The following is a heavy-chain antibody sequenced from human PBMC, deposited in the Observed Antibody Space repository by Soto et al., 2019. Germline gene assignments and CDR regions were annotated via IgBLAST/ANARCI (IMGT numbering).Heavy chain of an antibody. CDR1: GYTFTSYY. Sequence: ASVKVSCKASGYTFTSYYMHWVRQAPGQGLEWMGIINPSGGSTSYAQKFQGRVTMTRDTSTSTVYMELSSLRSEDTAVYYCARSIDGSGSYYTYGMDVWGQGATVTVSS. D-gene: IGHD3-10*01. CDR2: INPSGGST. V-gene: IGHV1-46*01. CDR3: ARSIDGSGSYYTYGMDV. J-gene: IGHJ6*02.